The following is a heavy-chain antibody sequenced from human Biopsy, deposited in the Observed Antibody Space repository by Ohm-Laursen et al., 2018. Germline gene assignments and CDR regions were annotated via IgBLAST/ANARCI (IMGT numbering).Heavy chain of an antibody. CDR1: GGSFNGYF. Sequence: QTLSLTCAVYGGSFNGYFWSWIRQPPGKGLEWIGEINHSGSTNYNPSLKSRVTISLDTSKNQLSLKLSSVTAADTAVYYCARESDSSGYYYRDYWGQGTLVTVSS. CDR2: INHSGST. CDR3: ARESDSSGYYYRDY. J-gene: IGHJ4*02. D-gene: IGHD3-22*01. V-gene: IGHV4-34*01.